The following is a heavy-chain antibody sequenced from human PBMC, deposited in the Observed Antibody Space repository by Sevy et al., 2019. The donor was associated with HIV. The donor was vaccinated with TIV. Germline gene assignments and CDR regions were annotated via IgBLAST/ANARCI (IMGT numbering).Heavy chain of an antibody. V-gene: IGHV3-48*02. J-gene: IGHJ6*03. Sequence: GGSLRLSCAASGFTFSSYSMNWVRQAPGKGLEWVSYISSSISTIYYADSVKGRFTIPRDNAKNSLYLQMNSLRDEDTAVYYCARGHDYGDYGGYYYYIDVWGKGTTVTVSS. D-gene: IGHD4-17*01. CDR2: ISSSISTI. CDR3: ARGHDYGDYGGYYYYIDV. CDR1: GFTFSSYS.